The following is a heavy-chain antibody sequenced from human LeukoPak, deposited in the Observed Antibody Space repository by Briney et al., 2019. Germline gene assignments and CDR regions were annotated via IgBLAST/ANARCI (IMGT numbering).Heavy chain of an antibody. CDR1: GYTFTSYG. CDR3: AREWAGISALDY. D-gene: IGHD1-14*01. Sequence: ASVKVSCKASGYTFTSYGISWVRQAPGQGLEWMGWISAYNGNTNYAQKLQGRVTMTTDTSTSTAYMELRSLGSDDTAVYYCAREWAGISALDYWGQGTLVTVSS. CDR2: ISAYNGNT. V-gene: IGHV1-18*01. J-gene: IGHJ4*02.